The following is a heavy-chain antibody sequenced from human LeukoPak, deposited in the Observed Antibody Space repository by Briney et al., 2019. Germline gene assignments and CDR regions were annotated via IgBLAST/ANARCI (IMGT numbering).Heavy chain of an antibody. CDR3: ARGRMYYYDSSGYYPGGHFDY. V-gene: IGHV4-30-4*01. CDR2: IYYSGST. J-gene: IGHJ4*02. D-gene: IGHD3-22*01. CDR1: GGSISGDYY. Sequence: PSQTLSLTCTVSGGSISGDYYRSWIRQPPGKGLEWIGYIYYSGSTYYNPSLKSRVTISVDTSKNQFSLKLSSVTAADTAVYYCARGRMYYYDSSGYYPGGHFDYWGQGTLVTVSS.